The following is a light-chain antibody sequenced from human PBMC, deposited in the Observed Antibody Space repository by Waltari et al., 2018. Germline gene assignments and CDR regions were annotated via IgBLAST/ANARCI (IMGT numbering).Light chain of an antibody. CDR2: YDT. Sequence: YVVTQPPSVSVAPGKTATLTCGGQNIETKSVNWYQQKSGQAPVLVMFYDTDRPPGIPARFSGSNSGNTATLTISGVEAGDEADYHCQVWDDTTNSGVCGGGTRLTVL. V-gene: IGLV3-21*04. CDR3: QVWDDTTNSGV. J-gene: IGLJ3*02. CDR1: NIETKS.